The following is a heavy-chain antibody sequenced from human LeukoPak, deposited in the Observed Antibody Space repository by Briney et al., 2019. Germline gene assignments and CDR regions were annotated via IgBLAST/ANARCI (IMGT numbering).Heavy chain of an antibody. D-gene: IGHD3-22*01. Sequence: GESLKISCKGSGYSFTSYWISWVRQMPGKDLEWMGRIDPSDSYTNYSPSFQGHVTISADKSISTAYLQWSSLKASDTAMYYCASHVGDYYDSSGPKGVDYWGQGTLVTVSS. V-gene: IGHV5-10-1*01. CDR2: IDPSDSYT. J-gene: IGHJ4*02. CDR1: GYSFTSYW. CDR3: ASHVGDYYDSSGPKGVDY.